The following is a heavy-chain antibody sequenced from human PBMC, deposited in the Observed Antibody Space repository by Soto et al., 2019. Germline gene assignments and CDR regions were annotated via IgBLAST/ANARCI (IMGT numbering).Heavy chain of an antibody. CDR3: AKSGRGYCTNGVCYGYYYYGMDV. CDR1: GFTFSSYG. D-gene: IGHD2-8*01. V-gene: IGHV3-30*18. J-gene: IGHJ6*02. Sequence: GGSLRLSCAASGFTFSSYGMHWVRQAPGKGLEWVAVISYDGSNKYYADSVKGRFTISRDNSRNTLYLQMNSLRAEDTAVYYCAKSGRGYCTNGVCYGYYYYGMDVWGQGTTVTVSS. CDR2: ISYDGSNK.